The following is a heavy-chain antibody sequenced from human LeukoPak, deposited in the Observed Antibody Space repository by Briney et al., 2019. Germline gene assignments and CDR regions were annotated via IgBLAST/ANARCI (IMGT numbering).Heavy chain of an antibody. V-gene: IGHV3-30*18. CDR1: GFAFNSYG. D-gene: IGHD2-15*01. CDR2: ISYDGTNT. J-gene: IGHJ5*02. Sequence: GRSLRLSCAASGFAFNSYGMHWVRQAPGKGLGLVALISYDGTNTYYADSVKGRFTISRDSSNNTLYLQMNSLRAEDTAVYYCAKDGGYCSGNNCPNWFDPWGQGTLVTVSS. CDR3: AKDGGYCSGNNCPNWFDP.